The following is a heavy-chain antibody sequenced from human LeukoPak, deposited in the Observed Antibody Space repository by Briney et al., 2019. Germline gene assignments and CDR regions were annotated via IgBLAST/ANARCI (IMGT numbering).Heavy chain of an antibody. V-gene: IGHV3-21*04. CDR2: ISLNGTYI. Sequence: PGGSLRLSCAASGFSFVNYEMNWVRQAPGKGLEWVSSISLNGTYIYYADSVKGRFTISRDNAKNSLYLQMNSLSAEDTAVYYCARRPRYYYDSSGYPAADYWGQGTLVTVSS. CDR3: ARRPRYYYDSSGYPAADY. D-gene: IGHD3-22*01. CDR1: GFSFVNYE. J-gene: IGHJ4*02.